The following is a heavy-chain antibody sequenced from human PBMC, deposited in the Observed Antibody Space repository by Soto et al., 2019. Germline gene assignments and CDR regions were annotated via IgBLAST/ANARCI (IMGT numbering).Heavy chain of an antibody. J-gene: IGHJ4*02. V-gene: IGHV3-21*01. D-gene: IGHD3-22*01. Sequence: GGSLRLSCAASGFSFSTYSMNWVRQAPGKGLEWVSSISSSSGYIYYADSVKGRFTISRDNAKNSLYLQMNSLRAEDTAVYYCARDLRYYDSSGYFGYWGQGTLVTVSS. CDR2: ISSSSGYI. CDR1: GFSFSTYS. CDR3: ARDLRYYDSSGYFGY.